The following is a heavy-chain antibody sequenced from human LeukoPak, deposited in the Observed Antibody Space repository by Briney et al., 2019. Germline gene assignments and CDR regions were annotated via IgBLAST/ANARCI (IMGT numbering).Heavy chain of an antibody. Sequence: GGALRLSCAASGFTFSSYGMNWVRQAPGKGLEWVSGISGSGGSTYYADSVKGRFTISRDNSKNTLDLQMNSLRAEDTAVYYCARRGSGYYAWAFDYWGQGTLVTVSS. J-gene: IGHJ4*02. D-gene: IGHD3-3*01. V-gene: IGHV3-23*01. CDR1: GFTFSSYG. CDR3: ARRGSGYYAWAFDY. CDR2: ISGSGGST.